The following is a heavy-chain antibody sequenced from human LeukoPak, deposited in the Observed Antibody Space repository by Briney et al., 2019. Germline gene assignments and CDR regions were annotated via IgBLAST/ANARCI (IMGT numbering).Heavy chain of an antibody. Sequence: GGSLRLSCAAAVFTFSSYTLSSVCPAPGKGLEWVSAISGSGGSTYYADSVKGRFTISRDNSKNTLYLQMNSLRAEDTAVYYCAKDLGYCSGGSCYRYFDYWGQGTLVTVSS. D-gene: IGHD2-15*01. CDR2: ISGSGGST. CDR1: VFTFSSYT. V-gene: IGHV3-23*01. J-gene: IGHJ4*02. CDR3: AKDLGYCSGGSCYRYFDY.